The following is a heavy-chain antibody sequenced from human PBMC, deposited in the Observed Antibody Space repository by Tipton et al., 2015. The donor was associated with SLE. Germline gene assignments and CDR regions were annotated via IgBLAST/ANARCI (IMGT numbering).Heavy chain of an antibody. D-gene: IGHD5-18*01. V-gene: IGHV4-59*01. J-gene: IGHJ4*02. CDR2: IYYSGST. CDR1: GGSISSYY. CDR3: ARPSDYSYGLDY. Sequence: LRLSCTVSGGSISSYYWSWIRQPPGKGLEWIGYIYYSGSTNYNPSLKSRVTISVDTSKNQFSLKLSSVTAADTAVYYCARPSDYSYGLDYWGQGTLVTVSS.